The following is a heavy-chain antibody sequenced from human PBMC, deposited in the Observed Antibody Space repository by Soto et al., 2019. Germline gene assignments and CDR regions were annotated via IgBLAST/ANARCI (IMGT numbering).Heavy chain of an antibody. CDR3: AKDRHPDGVWDLDW. D-gene: IGHD4-17*01. CDR1: GFSFHEYT. V-gene: IGHV3-23*01. J-gene: IGHJ4*02. Sequence: GGSLRLSCAASGFSFHEYTMNWVRQAPGKGLEWVSGIYGAASGIYYADSVKGRFTISRDNSRNTVYLQMNNLRAEDTAVYYCAKDRHPDGVWDLDWWGQGARVTVSS. CDR2: IYGAASGI.